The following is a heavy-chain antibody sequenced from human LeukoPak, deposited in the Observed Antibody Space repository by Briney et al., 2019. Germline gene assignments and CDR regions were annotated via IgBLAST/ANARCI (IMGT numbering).Heavy chain of an antibody. Sequence: SETLSLTCAVYGXPFSGYYWSWIRQPPGKGQEWIGEINHSGSANYNPSLKSRVTISVDMSKNQFSLKLSSVTAADTAVYYCARARGDYYDSSGYYSAFDYWGQGTLVTVSS. CDR3: ARARGDYYDSSGYYSAFDY. D-gene: IGHD3-22*01. V-gene: IGHV4-34*01. CDR1: GXPFSGYY. CDR2: INHSGSA. J-gene: IGHJ4*02.